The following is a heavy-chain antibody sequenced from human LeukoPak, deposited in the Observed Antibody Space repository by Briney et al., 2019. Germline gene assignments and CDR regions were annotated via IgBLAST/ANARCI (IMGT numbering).Heavy chain of an antibody. CDR1: GGSITNSGYY. D-gene: IGHD2-21*02. CDR2: IYYTGST. Sequence: SETLSLTCTVSGGSITNSGYYWGWVRQPPGKGLEWIASIYYTGSTYYNPSLKSRVTISLDASKKQFSLNLSSVTAADTAVYYCAKVTASGFFDYWGQGILVTVSP. V-gene: IGHV4-39*07. J-gene: IGHJ4*02. CDR3: AKVTASGFFDY.